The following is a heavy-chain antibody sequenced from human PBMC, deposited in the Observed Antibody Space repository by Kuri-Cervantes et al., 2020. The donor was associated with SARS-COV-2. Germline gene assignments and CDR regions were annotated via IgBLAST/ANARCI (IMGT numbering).Heavy chain of an antibody. CDR2: IYTSGST. CDR3: ARLVGITIFGVVTRGYFDY. V-gene: IGHV4-4*07. Sequence: SETPSLTCTVSGGSISSYYWSWIRQPAGKGLEWIGRIYTSGSTNYNPSLKSRATISVDTSKNQFSLKLSSVTAADTAVYYCARLVGITIFGVVTRGYFDYWGQGTLVTVSS. J-gene: IGHJ4*02. D-gene: IGHD3-3*01. CDR1: GGSISSYY.